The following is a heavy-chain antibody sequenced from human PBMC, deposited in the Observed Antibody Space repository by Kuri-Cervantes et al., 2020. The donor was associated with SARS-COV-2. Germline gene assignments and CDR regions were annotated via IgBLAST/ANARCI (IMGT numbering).Heavy chain of an antibody. CDR1: GYTFTSYA. V-gene: IGHV1-3*01. D-gene: IGHD2-2*01. J-gene: IGHJ3*02. CDR3: ARRDIVVVPAANDAFDI. Sequence: GGSLRLSCKASGYTFTSYAMHWVRQAPGQRLEWMGWINAGNGNTKYSQKFQGRVTITRDTSASTAYMELSSLRSEDTAVYYCARRDIVVVPAANDAFDIWGQGTMVTVSS. CDR2: INAGNGNT.